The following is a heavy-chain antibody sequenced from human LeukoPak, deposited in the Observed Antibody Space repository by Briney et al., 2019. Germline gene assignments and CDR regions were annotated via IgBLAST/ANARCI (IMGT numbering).Heavy chain of an antibody. V-gene: IGHV4-59*01. D-gene: IGHD4-23*01. Sequence: PSETLSLTCTVSGGSISSYYWSWIRQPPGKGLEWIGYIYYSGSTNYNPSLKSRVTISVDTSKNQFSLKLSSVTAADTAVYYCASGTLGGNSVKDAFDIWGQGTMVTVSS. J-gene: IGHJ3*02. CDR2: IYYSGST. CDR1: GGSISSYY. CDR3: ASGTLGGNSVKDAFDI.